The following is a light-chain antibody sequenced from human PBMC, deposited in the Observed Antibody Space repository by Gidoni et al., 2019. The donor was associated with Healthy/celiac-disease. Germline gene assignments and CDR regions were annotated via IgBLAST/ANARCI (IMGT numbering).Light chain of an antibody. CDR2: GAS. CDR1: QSVSSN. J-gene: IGKJ4*01. Sequence: EIVMPQSPATLSVSPGERATLSCRASQSVSSNLAWYQQKPGQAPRLLIYGASTRATGIPARFSGSGSETEVTLTISSLQSEDCAVYYCQQYKNWPPLTFGGGTKVEIK. CDR3: QQYKNWPPLT. V-gene: IGKV3-15*01.